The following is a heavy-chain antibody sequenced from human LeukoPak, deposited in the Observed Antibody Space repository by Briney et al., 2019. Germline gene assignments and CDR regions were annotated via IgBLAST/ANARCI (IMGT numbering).Heavy chain of an antibody. CDR3: ARNIVATNARNYYYYYGMDV. V-gene: IGHV4-30-2*01. D-gene: IGHD5-12*01. CDR2: IYHSGST. Sequence: SETLSLTCAVSGGSISSGGYSWSWIRQPPGKGLEWIGYIYHSGSTYYNPSLKSRVTISVDRSKNQFSLKLSSVTAADTAVYYCARNIVATNARNYYYYYGMDVWGQGTTVTVSS. CDR1: GGSISSGGYS. J-gene: IGHJ6*02.